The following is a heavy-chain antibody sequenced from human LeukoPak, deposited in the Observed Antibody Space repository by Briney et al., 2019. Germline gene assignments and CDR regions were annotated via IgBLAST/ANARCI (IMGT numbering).Heavy chain of an antibody. CDR3: ARDRGYYYDSSGYYFDY. CDR2: IKQDGSEK. J-gene: IGHJ4*02. D-gene: IGHD3-22*01. V-gene: IGHV3-7*01. Sequence: GGSLRLSCAASGFSFSTYAMSWVRQAPGKGLEWVANIKQDGSEKYYVDCVKGRFTISRDNAKNSLYLQMNSLRAEDTAVYYCARDRGYYYDSSGYYFDYWGQGTLVTVSS. CDR1: GFSFSTYA.